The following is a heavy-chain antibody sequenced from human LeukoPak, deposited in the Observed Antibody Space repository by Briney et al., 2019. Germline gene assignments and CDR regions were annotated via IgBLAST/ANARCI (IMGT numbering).Heavy chain of an antibody. CDR1: GASISSYY. D-gene: IGHD1-26*01. V-gene: IGHV4-59*12. CDR3: ARAGGVVGAIPGAGDFEY. J-gene: IGHJ4*02. Sequence: SETLSLTCTVSGASISSYYWSWIRQSPGKGLEWIGYIYYSGRTNYNPSLKSRVTISVDKSKNQFSLKLSSVTAADTAVYYCARAGGVVGAIPGAGDFEYWGQGTLVTVSS. CDR2: IYYSGRT.